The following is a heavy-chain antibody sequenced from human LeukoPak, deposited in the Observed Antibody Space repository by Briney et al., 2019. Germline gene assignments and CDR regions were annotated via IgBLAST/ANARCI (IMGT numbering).Heavy chain of an antibody. V-gene: IGHV3-30*18. CDR2: IPYDGSNK. Sequence: GRSLRLSCAASGFTFSSYGMHWVRQAPGKGLEWVAVIPYDGSNKYYADSVKGRFTISRDNSKNTLYLQMNSLRAEDTAVYYCAKALINYATAIDYWGQGTLVTVSS. CDR3: AKALINYATAIDY. D-gene: IGHD4-11*01. CDR1: GFTFSSYG. J-gene: IGHJ4*02.